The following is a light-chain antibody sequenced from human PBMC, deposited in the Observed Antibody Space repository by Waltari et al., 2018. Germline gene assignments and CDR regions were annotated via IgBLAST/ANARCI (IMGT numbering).Light chain of an antibody. J-gene: IGKJ4*01. CDR1: QNINNY. Sequence: DIQMTQSPSSLSASVGDRVTFSCRASQNINNYLNGYQQRPGRAPKLLIYSVSNLQSGVTSRFSGSGSGTDFTLTISSLQPEDFATYYCQQSYSSVTFGGGTKVEI. CDR3: QQSYSSVT. CDR2: SVS. V-gene: IGKV1-39*01.